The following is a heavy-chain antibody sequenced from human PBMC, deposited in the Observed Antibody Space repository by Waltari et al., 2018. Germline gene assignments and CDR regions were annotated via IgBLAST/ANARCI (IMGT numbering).Heavy chain of an antibody. CDR3: ARKAGSGYPYGPFYYDN. D-gene: IGHD5-12*01. Sequence: EVHLAESGGGVVQPGGSLRLSCTGSGFRFGDYWMHWVRQAPGTGLEWVSRINVYGGYSSYGDSVKGRFTISRDNAKNTVFLQLNSLRADDTAVYFCARKAGSGYPYGPFYYDNWGQGTLVTVSS. CDR1: GFRFGDYW. CDR2: INVYGGYS. V-gene: IGHV3-74*01. J-gene: IGHJ4*02.